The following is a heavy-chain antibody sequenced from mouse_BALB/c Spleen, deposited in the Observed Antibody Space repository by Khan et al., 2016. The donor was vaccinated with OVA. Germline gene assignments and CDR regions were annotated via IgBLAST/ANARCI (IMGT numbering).Heavy chain of an antibody. CDR3: ARGNYYGSTSWFGY. CDR2: ILPGSNST. CDR1: GYTFSSYW. J-gene: IGHJ3*01. D-gene: IGHD1-1*01. Sequence: QVQLQQSGAELMKPEASVKISCKATGYTFSSYWIEWVKQRPGHGLEWIGEILPGSNSTNYNERFKGKATITADTSSNTAYMQLSSLTSEDSAIYYCARGNYYGSTSWFGYWGQGTLVTVSA. V-gene: IGHV1-9*01.